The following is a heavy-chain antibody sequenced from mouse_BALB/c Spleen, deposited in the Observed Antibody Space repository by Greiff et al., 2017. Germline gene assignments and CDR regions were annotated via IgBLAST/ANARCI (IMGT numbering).Heavy chain of an antibody. CDR3: ARDGTGTGFAY. Sequence: VQLQQSGAELVRPGALVKLSCKASGFNIKDYYMHWVKQRPEQGLEWIGWIDPENGNTIYDPKFQGKASITADTSSNTAYLQLSSLTSEDTAVYYCARDGTGTGFAYWGQGTLVTVSA. V-gene: IGHV14-1*02. J-gene: IGHJ3*01. D-gene: IGHD4-1*01. CDR1: GFNIKDYY. CDR2: IDPENGNT.